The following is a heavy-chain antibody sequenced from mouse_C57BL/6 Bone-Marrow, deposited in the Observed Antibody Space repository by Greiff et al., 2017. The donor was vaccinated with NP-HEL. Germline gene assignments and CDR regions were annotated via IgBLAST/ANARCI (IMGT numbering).Heavy chain of an antibody. CDR1: GFTFSNYW. D-gene: IGHD1-1*01. CDR3: TIRDYGLHY. J-gene: IGHJ2*01. CDR2: IRLKSDNYAT. V-gene: IGHV6-3*01. Sequence: EVKLMESGGGLVQPGGSMKLSCVASGFTFSNYWMNWVRQSPEKGLEWVAQIRLKSDNYATHYAESVKGRFTISRDDSKSSVYLQMNNLRAEDTGIYYCTIRDYGLHYWGQGTTLTVSS.